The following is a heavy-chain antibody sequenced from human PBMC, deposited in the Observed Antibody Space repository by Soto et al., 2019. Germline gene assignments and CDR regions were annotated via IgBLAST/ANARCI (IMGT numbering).Heavy chain of an antibody. CDR2: ISASGGST. CDR1: GFTFSSYA. CDR3: AKVAVAGIYFQH. J-gene: IGHJ1*01. D-gene: IGHD6-19*01. V-gene: IGHV3-23*01. Sequence: LRLSCAASGFTFSSYAMSWVRQAPGKGLEWVSAISASGGSTYYADSVKGRFTISRDNSKNTLYLQMNRLRAEDTAVYYCAKVAVAGIYFQHWGQGTLVTVSS.